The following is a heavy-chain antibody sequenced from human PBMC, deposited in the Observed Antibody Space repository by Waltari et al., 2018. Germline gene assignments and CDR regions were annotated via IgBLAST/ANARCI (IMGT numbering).Heavy chain of an antibody. V-gene: IGHV1-69*13. CDR1: GGTFSSYA. CDR3: ARTSYCSGGSCYSRASFDY. CDR2: IIPIFGIA. Sequence: QVQLVQSGAEVKKPGSSVKVSCKASGGTFSSYAISWVRQAPGQGLEWMGGIIPIFGIANYAQKFQGRVTITADESTSTAYMELSSLRSEDTAVYYCARTSYCSGGSCYSRASFDYWGQGTLVTVSS. D-gene: IGHD2-15*01. J-gene: IGHJ4*02.